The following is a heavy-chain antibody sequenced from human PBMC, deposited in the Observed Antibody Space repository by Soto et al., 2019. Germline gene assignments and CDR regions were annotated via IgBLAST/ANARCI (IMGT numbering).Heavy chain of an antibody. V-gene: IGHV4-30-4*08. CDR1: TSYITIGDYQ. CDR2: ITHSENT. J-gene: IGHJ4*02. CDR3: AGFGGGDRDDT. D-gene: IGHD3-10*01. Sequence: PAETLSLTCSFSTSYITIGDYQWAWLRQGLGKVLVWNGYITHSENTYYSPALKTRIIISSDNSMNQFSLRLNSVTAADTAVYLCAGFGGGDRDDTWGQGTLVTVSS.